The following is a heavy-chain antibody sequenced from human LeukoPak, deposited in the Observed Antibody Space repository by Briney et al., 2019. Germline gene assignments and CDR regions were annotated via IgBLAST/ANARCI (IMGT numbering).Heavy chain of an antibody. Sequence: SETLSLTCSVTGDSMNSNAYWWGWVRQPPGKGLEWIGRVSYRGSTNYNPSLKSRVIISVDTSKNQVSLQLSSVTAADTAVYYCARLWSFYYDSRGNCFDSWGQGTLVPVSS. J-gene: IGHJ5*01. CDR2: VSYRGST. CDR3: ARLWSFYYDSRGNCFDS. CDR1: GDSMNSNAYW. D-gene: IGHD3-22*01. V-gene: IGHV4-39*01.